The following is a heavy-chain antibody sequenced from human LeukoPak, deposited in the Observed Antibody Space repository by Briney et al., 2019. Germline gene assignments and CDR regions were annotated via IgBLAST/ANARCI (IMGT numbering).Heavy chain of an antibody. CDR1: GGSISSGSYY. CDR3: ARNDYDSSGYYSDY. CDR2: IYTSGST. V-gene: IGHV4-61*02. J-gene: IGHJ4*02. Sequence: SETLSLTCTVSGGSISSGSYYWSWIRQPPGKGLEWIGRIYTSGSTNYNPSLKSRVTISVDTSKNQFSLKLSSVTAADTAVYYCARNDYDSSGYYSDYWGQGTLVTVSS. D-gene: IGHD3-22*01.